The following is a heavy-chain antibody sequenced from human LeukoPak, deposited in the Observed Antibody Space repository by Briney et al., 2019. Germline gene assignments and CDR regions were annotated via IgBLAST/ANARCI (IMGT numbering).Heavy chain of an antibody. D-gene: IGHD3-10*01. CDR1: GFTFSSYA. J-gene: IGHJ4*02. CDR3: ARDYKADF. V-gene: IGHV3-23*05. CDR2: IDIYATKT. Sequence: GGSLRLSCAASGFTFSSYAMSWVRQAPGKGLEWVSAIDIYATKTNYADSVKGRFTISRDNSKNTLYLQMNSLRGEDTAIYYCARDYKADFWGQGTLVTVSS.